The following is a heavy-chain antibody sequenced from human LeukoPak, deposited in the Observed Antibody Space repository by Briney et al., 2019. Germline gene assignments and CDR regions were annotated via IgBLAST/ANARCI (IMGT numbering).Heavy chain of an antibody. J-gene: IGHJ3*02. V-gene: IGHV3-23*01. CDR3: ATRVTTTITTRGAFDI. CDR2: ISGSGGST. CDR1: GFTFSSYA. Sequence: GGSLRLSCAASGFTFSSYAMSWVRQAPGKGLEWVSVISGSGGSTYYADSVKGRFTISRDNSKNTLYLQMNSLSAYDTAVYYCATRVTTTITTRGAFDIWGQGTMVTVPS. D-gene: IGHD4-11*01.